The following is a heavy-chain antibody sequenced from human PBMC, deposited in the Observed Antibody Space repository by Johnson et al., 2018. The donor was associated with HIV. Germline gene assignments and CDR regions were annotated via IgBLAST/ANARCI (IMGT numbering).Heavy chain of an antibody. CDR3: AKDTGLGIVGAYFDI. CDR1: GFTFSSYA. Sequence: QLVESGGGVVQPGRSLRLSCEASGFTFSSYAMHWVRQAPGKGLEWVSGISWNSGSIGYADSVKGRFTISRDNAKNSLYLQMNSLRAEDTALYYCAKDTGLGIVGAYFDIWGQGTMVTVSS. V-gene: IGHV3-9*01. J-gene: IGHJ3*02. CDR2: ISWNSGSI. D-gene: IGHD1-26*01.